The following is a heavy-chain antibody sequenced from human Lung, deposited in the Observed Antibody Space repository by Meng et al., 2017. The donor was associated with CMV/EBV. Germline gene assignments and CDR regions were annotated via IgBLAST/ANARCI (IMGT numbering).Heavy chain of an antibody. CDR2: ISYDGSNT. CDR3: ARAASITMIVVVITPAGDAFDI. D-gene: IGHD3-22*01. J-gene: IGHJ3*02. CDR1: GFTFSSDA. V-gene: IGHV3-30*04. Sequence: GESLKISCAASGFTFSSDAMHWVRQAPGKGLEWLAVISYDGSNTYYADSVKGRFTLSRDNSKNTLSLKMNSLRAEDTAVYYCARAASITMIVVVITPAGDAFDIWGQGTMVTVSS.